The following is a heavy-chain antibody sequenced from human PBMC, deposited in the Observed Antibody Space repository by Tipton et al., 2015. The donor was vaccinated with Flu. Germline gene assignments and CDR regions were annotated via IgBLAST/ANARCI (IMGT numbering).Heavy chain of an antibody. CDR2: IRSKANSYAT. CDR3: TRRGESLGRTKWFGEWPAGAEIYGMGV. CDR1: GFTFSGSA. V-gene: IGHV3-73*01. D-gene: IGHD3-10*01. J-gene: IGHJ6*02. Sequence: SLRLSCAASGFTFSGSAMHWVRQASGKGLEWVGRIRSKANSYATAYAASVKGRFTISRDDSKNTAYLQMNSLKTEDTAVYYCTRRGESLGRTKWFGEWPAGAEIYGMGVWGQGTTVTVSS.